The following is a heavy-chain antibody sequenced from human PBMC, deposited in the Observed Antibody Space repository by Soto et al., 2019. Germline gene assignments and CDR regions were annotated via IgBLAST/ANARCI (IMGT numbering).Heavy chain of an antibody. CDR3: ARVGWLRAIDY. V-gene: IGHV4-39*07. CDR2: IFYSGST. D-gene: IGHD5-12*01. CDR1: GGSISSSSYY. Sequence: SETLSLTCTVSGGSISSSSYYWGWIRQPPGKGLEWIGSIFYSGSTYYNPSLKSRVTISVDTSKNQFSLKLSSVTAADTAVYYCARVGWLRAIDYWGQGTLVTVSS. J-gene: IGHJ4*02.